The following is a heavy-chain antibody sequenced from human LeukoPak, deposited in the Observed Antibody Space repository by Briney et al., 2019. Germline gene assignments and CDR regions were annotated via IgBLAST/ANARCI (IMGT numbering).Heavy chain of an antibody. CDR1: GGTFSSYA. CDR3: ARGPAHYDFWSGYSFCYYMDV. Sequence: GASVKVSCKASGGTFSSYAISWVRQAPGQGLEWMGGIIPIFGTANYAQKFQGRVTITTDESTSTAYMELSSLRSEDTAVYYCARGPAHYDFWSGYSFCYYMDVWGKGTTVTVSS. J-gene: IGHJ6*03. D-gene: IGHD3-3*01. V-gene: IGHV1-69*05. CDR2: IIPIFGTA.